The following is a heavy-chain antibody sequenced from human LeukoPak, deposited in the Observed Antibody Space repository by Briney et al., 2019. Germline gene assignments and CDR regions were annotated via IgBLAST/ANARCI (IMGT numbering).Heavy chain of an antibody. V-gene: IGHV3-21*01. Sequence: PGGSLRLSCAASGFTFSSYSMNWVRQAPGKGLEWVSSISSSSSYIYYADSVKGRFTISRDNAKNSLYLQMNSLRAEDTAVYYCAKDGGYYYGSHAFDIWGQGTMVTVSS. CDR1: GFTFSSYS. CDR3: AKDGGYYYGSHAFDI. CDR2: ISSSSSYI. D-gene: IGHD3-10*01. J-gene: IGHJ3*02.